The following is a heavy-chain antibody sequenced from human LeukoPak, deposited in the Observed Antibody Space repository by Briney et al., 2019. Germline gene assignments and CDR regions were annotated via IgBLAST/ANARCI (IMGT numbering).Heavy chain of an antibody. CDR2: IYNAGST. V-gene: IGHV4-59*01. D-gene: IGHD6-19*01. Sequence: SETLSLTCTVSGDSITTYYWSWIRQSPEQGLEWIGFIYNAGSTTYSPSLKSRVTISADTSNNYLSLKLTSVNAADTAVYYCAKGAGWYNYWGQGTLVAVSS. CDR3: AKGAGWYNY. CDR1: GDSITTYY. J-gene: IGHJ4*02.